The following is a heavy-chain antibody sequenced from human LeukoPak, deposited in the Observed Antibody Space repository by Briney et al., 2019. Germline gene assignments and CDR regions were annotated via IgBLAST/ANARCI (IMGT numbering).Heavy chain of an antibody. CDR1: GFTFSSYS. CDR2: ISSSSSYI. J-gene: IGHJ4*02. V-gene: IGHV3-21*01. D-gene: IGHD5-18*01. CDR3: ARGRGYGYGQVDY. Sequence: KPGGSLRLSCAASGFTFSSYSMNWVRQAPGKGLEWVSSISSSSSYIYYADSVKGRFTISRDNAKNSLYLQMNSLRAEDTAVYYCARGRGYGYGQVDYWGQGTLVTVSS.